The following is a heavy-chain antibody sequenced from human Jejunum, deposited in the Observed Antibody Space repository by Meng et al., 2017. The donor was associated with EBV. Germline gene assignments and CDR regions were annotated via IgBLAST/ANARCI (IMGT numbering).Heavy chain of an antibody. CDR1: RGSFSGYY. J-gene: IGHJ4*02. CDR2: INHSGST. CDR3: ARVAFSYTTRSLDS. Sequence: QVQQHQWGAGLFKPSENLSLTCAVYRGSFSGYYWSWIRQHPGKGLEWIGEINHSGSTNYNPSLRSRVTISVETSKNQFSLRLNSVTAADTAVYYCARVAFSYTTRSLDSWGQGTLVTVSS. D-gene: IGHD3-16*02. V-gene: IGHV4-34*01.